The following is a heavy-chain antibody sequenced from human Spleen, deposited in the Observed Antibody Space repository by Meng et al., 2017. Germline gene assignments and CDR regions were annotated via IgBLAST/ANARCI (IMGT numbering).Heavy chain of an antibody. CDR1: GGTFSSYA. V-gene: IGHV1-2*02. CDR2: INPKSGDT. Sequence: ASVKVSCKASGGTFSSYAISWVRQAPGQGLEWMGGINPKSGDTHYAQRFQGRVTMTGDTSISTAYMELSGLRSDDTAMYYCARDEDRSAAGKLFGDYWGQGTLVTVSS. D-gene: IGHD6-13*01. J-gene: IGHJ4*02. CDR3: ARDEDRSAAGKLFGDY.